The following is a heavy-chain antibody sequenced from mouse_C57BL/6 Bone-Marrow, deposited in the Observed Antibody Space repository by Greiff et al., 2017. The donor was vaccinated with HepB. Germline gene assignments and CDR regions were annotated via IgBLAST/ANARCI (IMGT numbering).Heavy chain of an antibody. CDR1: GYTFTSYW. D-gene: IGHD1-1*01. CDR3: ARRYGSSPFAY. J-gene: IGHJ3*01. V-gene: IGHV1-64*01. Sequence: QVQLQQSGAELVKPGASVKLSCKASGYTFTSYWMHWVKQRPGQGLEWIGMIHPNSGSTNYNEKFKSKATLTVDKSSSTAYMQLSSLTSEDSAVYYCARRYGSSPFAYWGQGTLVTVSA. CDR2: IHPNSGST.